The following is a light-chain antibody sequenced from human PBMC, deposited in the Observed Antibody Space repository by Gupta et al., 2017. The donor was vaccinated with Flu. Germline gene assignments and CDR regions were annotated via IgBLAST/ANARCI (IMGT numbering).Light chain of an antibody. CDR1: SSKLGNNF. J-gene: IGLJ3*02. Sequence: KVTSSCSGGSSKLGNNFVSWYQHLPGTAPKVLIYEDEKRPSGIPDRVSASKSATAATLDITGLQSGDEADYYCGTWDNSLSTWVFGGGTKLTVL. CDR2: EDE. V-gene: IGLV1-51*02. CDR3: GTWDNSLSTWV.